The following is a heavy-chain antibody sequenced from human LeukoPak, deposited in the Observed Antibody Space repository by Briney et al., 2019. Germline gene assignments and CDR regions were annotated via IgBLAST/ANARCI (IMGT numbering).Heavy chain of an antibody. J-gene: IGHJ6*03. CDR3: ATHLPYCSGGSCLYGPNRQDYYYYMDV. CDR2: MNPNSGNT. D-gene: IGHD2-15*01. CDR1: GYTFTAYY. V-gene: IGHV1-8*02. Sequence: GASVKVSCKASGYTFTAYYVHWVRQAPGQGLEWMGWMNPNSGNTGYAQKFQGRVTMTRNTSISTAYMELSSLRSEDTAVYYCATHLPYCSGGSCLYGPNRQDYYYYMDVWGKGTTVTISS.